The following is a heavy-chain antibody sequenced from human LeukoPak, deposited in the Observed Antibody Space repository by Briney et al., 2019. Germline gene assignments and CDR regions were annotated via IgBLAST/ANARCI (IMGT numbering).Heavy chain of an antibody. CDR1: GFTFSAYA. J-gene: IGHJ4*02. V-gene: IGHV3-64*01. D-gene: IGHD1-20*01. CDR2: ITSDGGIT. CDR3: ARDLTGTGDY. Sequence: GGSLRLSCAASGFTFSAYAMHWVRQAPGKGLEYVSSITSDGGITYYANSVKGRFTISRDNSRNTLYLQMGSLRAEDMAVYYSARDLTGTGDYWGQGTLVTVSS.